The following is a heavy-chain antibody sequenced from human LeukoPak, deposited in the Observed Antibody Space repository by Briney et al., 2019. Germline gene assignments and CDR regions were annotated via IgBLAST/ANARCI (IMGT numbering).Heavy chain of an antibody. V-gene: IGHV4-34*01. D-gene: IGHD3-22*01. CDR2: INHSGST. Sequence: SETLSLTCAVYGGSFSGYYWSWIRQPPGKGLEWIGEINHSGSTNYNPSLKSRVTISVDTSKNQFSLKLSSVTAADTAVYYCATSAYYYGSSGYPQSAWFDPWGQGTLVTVSS. J-gene: IGHJ5*02. CDR3: ATSAYYYGSSGYPQSAWFDP. CDR1: GGSFSGYY.